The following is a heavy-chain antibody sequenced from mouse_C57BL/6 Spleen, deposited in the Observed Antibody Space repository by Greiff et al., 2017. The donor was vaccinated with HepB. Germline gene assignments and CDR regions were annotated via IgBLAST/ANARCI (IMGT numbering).Heavy chain of an antibody. CDR3: ARSEGLRGYYFDY. CDR1: GYTFTSYW. CDR2: IHPNSGST. Sequence: QVQLQQPGAELVKPGASVKLSCKASGYTFTSYWMHWVKQRPGQGLEWIGMIHPNSGSTNYNEKFKSKATLTVDKSSSTAYMQLSSLTSEDSAVYYCARSEGLRGYYFDYWGQGTTLTVSS. V-gene: IGHV1-64*01. J-gene: IGHJ2*01. D-gene: IGHD1-3*01.